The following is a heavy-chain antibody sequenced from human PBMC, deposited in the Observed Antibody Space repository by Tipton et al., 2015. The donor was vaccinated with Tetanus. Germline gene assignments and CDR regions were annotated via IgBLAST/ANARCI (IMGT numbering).Heavy chain of an antibody. J-gene: IGHJ4*02. D-gene: IGHD3-10*01. CDR3: ARGALDYYAFDY. V-gene: IGHV3-48*03. CDR2: ISSSGSTI. Sequence: AASGFTFSSYEMNWVRQAPGKGLEWVSYISSSGSTIYYADSVKGRFTISRDNAKNSLYLQMNSLRAEDTAVYCCARGALDYYAFDYWGQGTLVTVSS. CDR1: GFTFSSYE.